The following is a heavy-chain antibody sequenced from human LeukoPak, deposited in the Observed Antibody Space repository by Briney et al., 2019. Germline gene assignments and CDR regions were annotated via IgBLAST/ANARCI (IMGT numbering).Heavy chain of an antibody. CDR2: IWYDGSFK. Sequence: GGSLRLSCTASGFTFGDYAMSWFRQAPGKGLEWVAVIWYDGSFKYYADSVKGRFTISRDNSNSTVYLQMNSLRAEDTAVYYCARDKSTSCYYFDYWGQGTLVTVSS. V-gene: IGHV3-33*01. D-gene: IGHD2-2*01. J-gene: IGHJ4*02. CDR3: ARDKSTSCYYFDY. CDR1: GFTFGDYA.